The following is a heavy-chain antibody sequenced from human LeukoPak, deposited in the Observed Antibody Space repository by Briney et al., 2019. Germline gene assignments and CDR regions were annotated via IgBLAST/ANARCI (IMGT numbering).Heavy chain of an antibody. D-gene: IGHD6-13*01. CDR2: ITWNSHSI. V-gene: IGHV3-9*01. CDR3: ARHLGVNPGIAGT. Sequence: GRSLRLSCAASGFTFDDYDMHWVRQAPGKGLEWVSGITWNSHSIAYADSVKGRFTISRDNAKNSLYLQMNSLRVEDTAVYYCARHLGVNPGIAGTWGQGTLVTVSS. CDR1: GFTFDDYD. J-gene: IGHJ5*02.